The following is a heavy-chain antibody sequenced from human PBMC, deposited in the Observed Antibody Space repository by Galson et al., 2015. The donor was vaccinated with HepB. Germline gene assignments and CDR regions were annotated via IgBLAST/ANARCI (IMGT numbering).Heavy chain of an antibody. CDR1: GITVSSNY. Sequence: SLRLSCAASGITVSSNYMSWVRQAPGKGLEWVSVIYNGGDTYYADSVKGRFSISRDNSKNTLYLQMNSLRAGDTAVYYCASRHGEQWLVNDYWGQGTLVTVSS. CDR2: IYNGGDT. J-gene: IGHJ4*02. D-gene: IGHD6-19*01. CDR3: ASRHGEQWLVNDY. V-gene: IGHV3-66*01.